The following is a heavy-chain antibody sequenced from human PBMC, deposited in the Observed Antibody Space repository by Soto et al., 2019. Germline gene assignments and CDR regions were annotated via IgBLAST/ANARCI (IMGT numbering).Heavy chain of an antibody. CDR2: INSDGSST. CDR1: GFTFSSYS. J-gene: IGHJ4*02. V-gene: IGHV3-74*01. CDR3: VRTSLVVAAATREDY. D-gene: IGHD2-15*01. Sequence: EVQLVESGGGLVQPGGSLRLSCAASGFTFSSYSIHWVRQAPGKGLVWVSRINSDGSSTSYTDSVKGRFTISRDNAKNTLYLQMNSLTAEDTAVYYCVRTSLVVAAATREDYWGQGTLVTVSS.